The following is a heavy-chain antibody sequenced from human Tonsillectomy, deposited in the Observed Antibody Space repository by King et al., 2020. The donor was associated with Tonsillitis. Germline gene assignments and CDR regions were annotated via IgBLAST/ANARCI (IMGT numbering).Heavy chain of an antibody. CDR3: AGDGVGSDD. V-gene: IGHV3-7*01. CDR2: MNQDGSEK. CDR1: GFTFSSYW. Sequence: VQLVESGGGLVQPGGSLRLSCAASGFTFSSYWMAWVRQAPGKGLEWVANMNQDGSEKYYVDSVKGRFTISRDNAKNSPFLQMNSLRAEDTAVYYCAGDGVGSDDWGQGTLVTVSS. J-gene: IGHJ4*02. D-gene: IGHD3-10*01.